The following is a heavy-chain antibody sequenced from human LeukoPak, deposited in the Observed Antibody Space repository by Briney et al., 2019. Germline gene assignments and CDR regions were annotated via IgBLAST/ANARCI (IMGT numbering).Heavy chain of an antibody. V-gene: IGHV4-4*07. CDR2: IYTSGST. Sequence: AETLSLTCTVSGVSISSYYWIWIRQPAGKGLEWIGRIYTSGSTNYNPSLKSRVTMSVDTSKHQFSLKLSFVTAADTAVYYCARSTTTYSSGWYWYAFDIWGQGTMVTVSS. J-gene: IGHJ3*02. CDR1: GVSISSYY. D-gene: IGHD6-19*01. CDR3: ARSTTTYSSGWYWYAFDI.